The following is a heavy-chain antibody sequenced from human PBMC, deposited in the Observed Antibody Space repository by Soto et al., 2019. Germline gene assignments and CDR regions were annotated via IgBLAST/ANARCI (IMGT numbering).Heavy chain of an antibody. Sequence: GGSLRLSCAVSGFNVMSYWMSWVRQAPGKGLEWVASIKEDGSEIYYLQSVRGRFSISRDSAGNALHLTMNYLSAEDTDVYFCARDIGFDYVNWGQGTLVTVSS. V-gene: IGHV3-7*01. D-gene: IGHD3-16*01. CDR2: IKEDGSEI. CDR1: GFNVMSYW. CDR3: ARDIGFDYVN. J-gene: IGHJ4*02.